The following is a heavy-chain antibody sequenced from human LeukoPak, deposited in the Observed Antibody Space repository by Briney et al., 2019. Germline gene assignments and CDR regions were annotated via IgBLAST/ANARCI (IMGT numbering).Heavy chain of an antibody. V-gene: IGHV3-48*01. D-gene: IGHD6-13*01. CDR1: GFTFSSYS. CDR3: ARDSGSSSWNYFDY. Sequence: PGGSLRLSCAASGFTFSSYSMNWVRQAPGKGLEWVSYISSSSSTIYYADSVKGRFTISRDNAKNSLYLQMNSLRAEDTAVYYCARDSGSSSWNYFDYWGQGTLVTVSS. CDR2: ISSSSSTI. J-gene: IGHJ4*02.